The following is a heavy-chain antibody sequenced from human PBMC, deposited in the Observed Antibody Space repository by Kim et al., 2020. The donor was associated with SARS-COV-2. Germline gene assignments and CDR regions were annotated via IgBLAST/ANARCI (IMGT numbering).Heavy chain of an antibody. D-gene: IGHD3-9*01. Sequence: ASVKVSCKASGYTFTSYAMHWVRQAPGQRLEWMGWINAGNGNTKYSQKFQGRVTITRDTSASTAYMELSSLRSEDTAVYYCAREYYDILTGYYRIFDYWGQGTLVTVSS. J-gene: IGHJ4*02. V-gene: IGHV1-3*01. CDR3: AREYYDILTGYYRIFDY. CDR1: GYTFTSYA. CDR2: INAGNGNT.